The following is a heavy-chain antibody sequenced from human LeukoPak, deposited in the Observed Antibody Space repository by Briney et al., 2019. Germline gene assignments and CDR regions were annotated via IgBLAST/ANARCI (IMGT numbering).Heavy chain of an antibody. CDR3: AKGRSSWYVGNWFDP. Sequence: GGSLRLSCAASGFTFSSYAMSWVRQAPGKGLEWVSAISGSGGSTYYADSVKGRFTISRDNSKNTLYLQTNSLRAEDTAVYYCAKGRSSWYVGNWFDPWGQGTLVTVSS. CDR1: GFTFSSYA. CDR2: ISGSGGST. J-gene: IGHJ5*02. V-gene: IGHV3-23*01. D-gene: IGHD6-13*01.